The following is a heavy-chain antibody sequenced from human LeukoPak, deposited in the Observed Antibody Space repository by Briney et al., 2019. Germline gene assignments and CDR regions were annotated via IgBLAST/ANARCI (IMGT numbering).Heavy chain of an antibody. CDR1: GFTFSSYW. CDR2: ISSDGSST. D-gene: IGHD2-21*02. J-gene: IGHJ4*02. CDR3: ARARASDYYFDY. V-gene: IGHV3-74*01. Sequence: GGSLRLSCAASGFTFSSYWMHWVRQAPGKGLVWVSRISSDGSSTSYADSVKGRFTISRDNAKNTLYLQMNSLRAEDTALYYCARARASDYYFDYWGQGTLVTVSS.